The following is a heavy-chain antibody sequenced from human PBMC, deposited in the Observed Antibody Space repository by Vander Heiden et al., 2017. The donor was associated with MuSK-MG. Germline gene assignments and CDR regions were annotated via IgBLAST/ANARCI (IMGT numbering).Heavy chain of an antibody. D-gene: IGHD2-2*01. CDR2: ISGSGGST. CDR1: GFTFSSYA. Sequence: EVQLLESGGGLVQPGGSLRLSCAASGFTFSSYAMSWVRQAPGKGLEWVSAISGSGGSTYYADSVKGRFTISRDNSKNTLYPQMNSLRAEDTAVYYCAKGHCSSTSCPWGYWGQGTLVTVSS. CDR3: AKGHCSSTSCPWGY. V-gene: IGHV3-23*01. J-gene: IGHJ4*02.